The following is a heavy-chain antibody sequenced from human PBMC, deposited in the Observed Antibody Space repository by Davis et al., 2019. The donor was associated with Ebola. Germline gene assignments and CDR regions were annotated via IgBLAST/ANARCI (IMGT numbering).Heavy chain of an antibody. CDR1: GDSVSSGG. V-gene: IGHV6-1*01. Sequence: HSQTLSLTCAISGDSVSSGGWNWIRPSPSRGLEWLGRTYYSSKWYNNYAVSVKSRISINPDTSKNQFSLQLNSVTPEDTAVYYCARGWLRSGLDSWGQGTLVTVSS. D-gene: IGHD5-12*01. J-gene: IGHJ4*02. CDR3: ARGWLRSGLDS. CDR2: TYYSSKWYN.